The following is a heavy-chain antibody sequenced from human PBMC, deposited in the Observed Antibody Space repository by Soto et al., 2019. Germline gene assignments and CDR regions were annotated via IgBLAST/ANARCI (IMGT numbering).Heavy chain of an antibody. V-gene: IGHV3-23*01. CDR2: ILVGGST. CDR3: AKATATSGGAFEI. Sequence: GGSLRLSCAVSGFICSSYDMSWVRQAPGKGLEWVSTILVGGSTHYEDAVTGRFTISRDTSKNTVYLQMNSLTAGDTAVYYCAKATATSGGAFEIYGQGTMVTVSS. J-gene: IGHJ3*02. D-gene: IGHD1-1*01. CDR1: GFICSSYD.